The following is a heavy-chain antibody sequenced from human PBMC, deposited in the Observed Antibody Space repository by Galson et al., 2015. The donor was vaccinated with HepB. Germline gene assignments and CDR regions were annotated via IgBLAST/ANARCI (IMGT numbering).Heavy chain of an antibody. CDR1: GFTFSNAW. Sequence: SLRLSCAASGFTFSNAWMSWVRQAPGKGLEWAGRIKSKTDGGTTDYAAPVKGRFTISRDDSKNTLYLQMNSLKTEDTAVYYCTTGYSSSWYYYYGMDVWGQGTTVTVSS. CDR3: TTGYSSSWYYYYGMDV. CDR2: IKSKTDGGTT. D-gene: IGHD6-13*01. J-gene: IGHJ6*02. V-gene: IGHV3-15*01.